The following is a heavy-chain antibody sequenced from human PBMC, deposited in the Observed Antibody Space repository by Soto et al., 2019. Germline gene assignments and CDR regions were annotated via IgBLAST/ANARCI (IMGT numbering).Heavy chain of an antibody. CDR1: GGSFTSYY. Sequence: ASVKVSCKACGGSFTSYYMHWVRQAPRQGLEWMGIINPSGGSTSYAQKFQGRVTMTRDTSTSTVYMELSSLRSEDTAVYYCARGPVGGYYDSSGYLTNFDYWGQGTLVTVSS. D-gene: IGHD3-22*01. CDR3: ARGPVGGYYDSSGYLTNFDY. V-gene: IGHV1-46*03. J-gene: IGHJ4*02. CDR2: INPSGGST.